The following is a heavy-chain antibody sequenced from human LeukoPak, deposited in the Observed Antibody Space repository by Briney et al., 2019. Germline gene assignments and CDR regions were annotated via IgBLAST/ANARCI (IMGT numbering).Heavy chain of an antibody. Sequence: ASVKVSCKASGYTFTSYGTSWVRQAPGQGLEWMGWTSAHNDDTNYAETLQGRLTMTTDISTSTAYMELTSLRSDDTAVYYCARDWDSRNDYFDPWGQGTLVIVSS. J-gene: IGHJ4*02. CDR3: ARDWDSRNDYFDP. D-gene: IGHD1-1*01. CDR2: TSAHNDDT. V-gene: IGHV1-18*01. CDR1: GYTFTSYG.